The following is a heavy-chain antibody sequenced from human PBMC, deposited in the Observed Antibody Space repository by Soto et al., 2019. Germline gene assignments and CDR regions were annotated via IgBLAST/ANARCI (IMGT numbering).Heavy chain of an antibody. Sequence: PGGSLRLSXAVSGFTFSSYALSWVRQAPGKGLEWVSGISGSGGSTYYADSLKGRFTISRDNSKNTLYLQMNSLRAEDTAVYYCAKVLSLTPRGYYFGYWGQGTLVTVSS. CDR1: GFTFSSYA. CDR2: ISGSGGST. J-gene: IGHJ4*02. CDR3: AKVLSLTPRGYYFGY. V-gene: IGHV3-23*01. D-gene: IGHD3-16*01.